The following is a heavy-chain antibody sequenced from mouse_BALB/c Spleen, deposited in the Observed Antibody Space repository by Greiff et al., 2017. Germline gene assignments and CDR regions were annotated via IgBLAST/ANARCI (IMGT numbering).Heavy chain of an antibody. CDR1: GFTFTDYY. J-gene: IGHJ1*01. CDR3: ARDPNFDV. Sequence: EVKLVESGGGLVQPGGSLRLSCATSGFTFTDYYMSWVRQPPGKALEWLGFIRNKANGYTTEYSASVKGRFTISRDNSQSILYLQMNTLRAEDSATYYCARDPNFDVWGAGTTVTVSS. CDR2: IRNKANGYTT. V-gene: IGHV7-3*02.